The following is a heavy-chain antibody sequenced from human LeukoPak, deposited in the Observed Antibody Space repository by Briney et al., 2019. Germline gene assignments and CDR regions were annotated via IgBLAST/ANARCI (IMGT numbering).Heavy chain of an antibody. Sequence: GGSLRLSCAASGFTVSSNYMSWVRQAPGKGLEWVSVIYSGGSTYYADSVKGRFTTSRDNSKNTLYLQMNSLRAEDTAVYYCARVLLTTSRDYWGQGTLVTVSS. J-gene: IGHJ4*02. D-gene: IGHD1-1*01. V-gene: IGHV3-66*01. CDR1: GFTVSSNY. CDR2: IYSGGST. CDR3: ARVLLTTSRDY.